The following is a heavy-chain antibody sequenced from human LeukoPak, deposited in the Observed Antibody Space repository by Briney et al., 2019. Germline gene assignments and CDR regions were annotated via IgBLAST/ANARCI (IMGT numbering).Heavy chain of an antibody. D-gene: IGHD2-2*01. Sequence: ASVKVSCKVSGYTLTELSMHWVRQAPGKGLEWMGGFDPEDGETIYAHKFQGRVTMTEDTSTDTAYMELSSLRSEDTAVHYCATGLGYQLRPDYWGQGTLVTVSS. V-gene: IGHV1-24*01. CDR2: FDPEDGET. CDR3: ATGLGYQLRPDY. CDR1: GYTLTELS. J-gene: IGHJ4*02.